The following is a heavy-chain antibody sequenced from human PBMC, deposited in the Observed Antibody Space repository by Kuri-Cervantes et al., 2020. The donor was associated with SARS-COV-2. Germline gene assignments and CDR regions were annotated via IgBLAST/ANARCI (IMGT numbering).Heavy chain of an antibody. CDR1: GFNFSRTD. Sequence: LSLTCAASGFNFSRTDMHWVRQAPGKGLEWVAVISHDGKNKKCIVSGKGRFTISRDNSQNTLYLHMKSLRSEDTAMYYCAKDRVGVQDFWGQGTLVTVSS. J-gene: IGHJ4*02. V-gene: IGHV3-30*18. CDR3: AKDRVGVQDF. D-gene: IGHD2-21*01. CDR2: ISHDGKNK.